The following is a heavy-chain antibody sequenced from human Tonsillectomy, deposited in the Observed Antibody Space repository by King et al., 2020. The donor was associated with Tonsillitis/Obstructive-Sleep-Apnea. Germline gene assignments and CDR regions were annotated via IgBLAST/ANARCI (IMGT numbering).Heavy chain of an antibody. J-gene: IGHJ4*02. Sequence: QLQESGPGLVKPSETLSLTCTVSGGSLSKSYCWGWIRQPPGKGLEWIGSSYYSETTFYNPSLKSRVTISVDTSKNQFSLKLGSVTAADTALYYCARHTWNGVWAFDNWGQGTLVTVSS. V-gene: IGHV4-39*01. CDR3: ARHTWNGVWAFDN. CDR2: SYYSETT. D-gene: IGHD1-1*01. CDR1: GGSLSKSYC.